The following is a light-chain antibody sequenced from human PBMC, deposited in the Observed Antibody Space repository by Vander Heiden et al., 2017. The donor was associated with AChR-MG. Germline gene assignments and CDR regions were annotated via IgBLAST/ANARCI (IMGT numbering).Light chain of an antibody. CDR1: QGISSW. CDR2: GAS. V-gene: IGKV1D-12*01. CDR3: QQADSFPLT. Sequence: IQRTQSPSSVSASVGDRVTITCRASQGISSWLAWYQQKPGKAPNLLIYGASTLQVGVPSRFSGSGSGTNFTLTINSLQPEDFATYYCQQADSFPLTFGGGTKVEIK. J-gene: IGKJ4*01.